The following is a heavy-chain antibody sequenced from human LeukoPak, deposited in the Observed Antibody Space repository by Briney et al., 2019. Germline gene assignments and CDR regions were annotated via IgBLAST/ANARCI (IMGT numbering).Heavy chain of an antibody. CDR1: GFTFNSYW. Sequence: GGSLRLSCAASGFTFNSYWMHWVRQAPGKGLVWVSRINSDGSSTSYADSVKGRFTISRDNAKNTLYLQMNSLRTEDTAVYYCVSAIRADNGNYGHFDYWGQGTLVTVSS. D-gene: IGHD1-26*01. J-gene: IGHJ4*02. V-gene: IGHV3-74*01. CDR2: INSDGSST. CDR3: VSAIRADNGNYGHFDY.